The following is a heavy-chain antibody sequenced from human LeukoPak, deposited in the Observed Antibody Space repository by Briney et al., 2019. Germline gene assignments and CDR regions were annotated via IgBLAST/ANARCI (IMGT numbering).Heavy chain of an antibody. CDR3: ARLGPLTLIDY. CDR1: GGSISSSSYY. CDR2: IYYSGST. J-gene: IGHJ4*02. V-gene: IGHV4-39*07. Sequence: SETLSLTCTVSGGSISSSSYYWGWIRQPPGKGLEWIGSIYYSGSTYYNPSLKSRVTISVDTSKNQFSLKLSSVTAADTAVYYCARLGPLTLIDYWGQGTLVTVSS. D-gene: IGHD7-27*01.